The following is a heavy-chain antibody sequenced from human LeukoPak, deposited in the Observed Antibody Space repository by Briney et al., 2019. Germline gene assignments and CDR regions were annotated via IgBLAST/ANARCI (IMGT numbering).Heavy chain of an antibody. Sequence: GGSLRLSCAASGFTVSSNYMSWVRQAPGKGLEWVSVIYSGGSTYYADSVKGRFTISRDNSKNTLYLQMSSLRAEDTAVYYCARERCSGYDPFDYWGQGTLVTVSS. J-gene: IGHJ4*02. CDR2: IYSGGST. V-gene: IGHV3-66*02. D-gene: IGHD5-12*01. CDR3: ARERCSGYDPFDY. CDR1: GFTVSSNY.